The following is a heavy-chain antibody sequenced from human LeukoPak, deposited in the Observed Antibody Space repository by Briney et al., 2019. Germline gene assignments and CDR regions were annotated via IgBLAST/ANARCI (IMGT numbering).Heavy chain of an antibody. CDR3: AKDPEIFGVVPIDY. J-gene: IGHJ4*02. V-gene: IGHV3-23*01. CDR2: IIGSGGHT. Sequence: GGSLRLSCAASGFTFSSYAMSWVRQAPGKGLEWVSAIIGSGGHTYYADSVKGRFTISRDNSKNTLYLQMNSLRAEDTAVYYCAKDPEIFGVVPIDYWGQGTLVTVSS. CDR1: GFTFSSYA. D-gene: IGHD3-3*01.